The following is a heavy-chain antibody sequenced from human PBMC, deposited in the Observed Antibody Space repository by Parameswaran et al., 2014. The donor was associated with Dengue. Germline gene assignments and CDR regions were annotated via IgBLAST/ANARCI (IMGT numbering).Heavy chain of an antibody. J-gene: IGHJ4*02. D-gene: IGHD6-13*01. CDR2: INHSGST. Sequence: RWIRQPRKGWSGLGINHSGSTNYNPSLKSRVTISVDTSKNQFSLKLSSVTAADTAVYYCARGLAAAGWGQGTLVTVSS. CDR3: ARGLAAAG. V-gene: IGHV4-34*01.